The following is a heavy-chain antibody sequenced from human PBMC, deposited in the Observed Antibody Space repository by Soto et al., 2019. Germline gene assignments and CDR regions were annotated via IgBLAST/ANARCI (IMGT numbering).Heavy chain of an antibody. CDR2: IYYSGST. V-gene: IGHV4-31*03. CDR3: ARGSPPSSISSERYGNVLFDY. J-gene: IGHJ4*02. D-gene: IGHD3-10*01. CDR1: GGSISSGGYY. Sequence: QVQLQESGPGLVKPSQTLSLTCTVSGGSISSGGYYWSWIRQHPGKGLEWIGYIYYSGSTYYNPSLKSRVTISVDTSKNQISLKLTSVTAADTTVYYCARGSPPSSISSERYGNVLFDYWGQGTLVTVSS.